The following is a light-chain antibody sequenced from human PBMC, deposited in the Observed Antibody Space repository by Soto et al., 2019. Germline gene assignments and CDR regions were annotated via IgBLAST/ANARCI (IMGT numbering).Light chain of an antibody. CDR1: QSISSS. V-gene: IGKV1-39*01. Sequence: DLQMTQSPSSLSASVGDSVTITCRASQSISSSLNWYQQKAGKAPTLLIYAASSLQSGVPSRFSGSGSGTDFTLTISSLQLEDFATYYCQQTYTILFTFGPGTTVDIK. J-gene: IGKJ3*01. CDR3: QQTYTILFT. CDR2: AAS.